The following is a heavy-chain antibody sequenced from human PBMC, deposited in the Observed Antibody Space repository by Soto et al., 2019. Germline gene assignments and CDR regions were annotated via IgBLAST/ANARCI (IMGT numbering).Heavy chain of an antibody. V-gene: IGHV1-58*01. CDR2: IVVGSGNT. CDR1: GFTFTSSA. Sequence: GASVKVYCKASGFTFTSSAVQWERQDCGQRLEWIGWIVVGSGNTNYAQKFQERVTITRDMSSSTAYMELSSLRSEETAVYYCAADVIVVHCTNGVCYFGAFDIWGRGSMVTVSS. D-gene: IGHD2-8*01. J-gene: IGHJ3*02. CDR3: AADVIVVHCTNGVCYFGAFDI.